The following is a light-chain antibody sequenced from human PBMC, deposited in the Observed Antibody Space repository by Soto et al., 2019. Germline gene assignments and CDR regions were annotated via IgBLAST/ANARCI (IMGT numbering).Light chain of an antibody. J-gene: IGKJ1*01. V-gene: IGKV1-5*03. Sequence: DIQMTQSPSTLSGSVGDRLTITCRASQTISSWLARYQQKPGKXPKXXIYKASTLKSGVPSRFSGSGSGTELTITISSLQPDDGATYDCQHYNSYSEAFGQGTKVDIK. CDR1: QTISSW. CDR3: QHYNSYSEA. CDR2: KAS.